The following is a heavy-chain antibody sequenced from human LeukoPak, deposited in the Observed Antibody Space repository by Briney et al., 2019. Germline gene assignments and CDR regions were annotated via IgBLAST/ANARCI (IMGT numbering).Heavy chain of an antibody. J-gene: IGHJ4*02. Sequence: PGRSLRLSCAASGFNFNTYAMHWVRQPPGKGLEWVSGISWHGDNRVYADSVKGRFTMSRDNAKNSLYLQMNSLRAEDTAVYYCARHPFGVLDYWGQGTLVTVSS. CDR2: ISWHGDNR. D-gene: IGHD3-10*01. V-gene: IGHV3-9*01. CDR3: ARHPFGVLDY. CDR1: GFNFNTYA.